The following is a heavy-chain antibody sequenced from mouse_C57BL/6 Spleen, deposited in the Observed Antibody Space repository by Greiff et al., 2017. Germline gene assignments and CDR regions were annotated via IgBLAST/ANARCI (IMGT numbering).Heavy chain of an antibody. CDR1: GYTFTDYE. CDR3: TREELGRAWLAY. J-gene: IGHJ3*01. Sequence: QVQLQQSGAELVRPGASVTLSCKASGYTFTDYEMHWVKQTPVHGLEWIGAIDPETGGTAYNQKFKGKAILTADKSSSTAYMELRSLTSEDSAVYYCTREELGRAWLAYWGQGTLVTVSA. CDR2: IDPETGGT. D-gene: IGHD4-1*01. V-gene: IGHV1-15*01.